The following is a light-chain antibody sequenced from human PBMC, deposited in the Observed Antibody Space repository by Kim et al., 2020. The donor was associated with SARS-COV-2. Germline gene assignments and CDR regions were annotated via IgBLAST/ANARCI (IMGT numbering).Light chain of an antibody. V-gene: IGLV3-21*04. Sequence: APGKAARITRGGNNLGSKSVHWYPQKPGQAPVLVIYYDSDRPSGIPERFSGSNSGNTATLTISRVEAGDEADYYCQVWDSSSDHVVFGGGTKLTVL. CDR2: YDS. J-gene: IGLJ2*01. CDR3: QVWDSSSDHVV. CDR1: NLGSKS.